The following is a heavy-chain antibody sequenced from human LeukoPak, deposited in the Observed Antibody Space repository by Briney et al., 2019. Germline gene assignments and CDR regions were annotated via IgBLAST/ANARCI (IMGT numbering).Heavy chain of an antibody. J-gene: IGHJ3*02. CDR3: ARLLDAFDI. V-gene: IGHV4-39*07. Sequence: SETLSLTCTVSGGSISSSSYYWGWIRQPPGKGLEWIGSIYYSGSTYYNPSLKSRVTISVDTSKNQFSLKLSSVTAADTAVYYCARLLDAFDIWGQGTMVTVSS. CDR2: IYYSGST. CDR1: GGSISSSSYY.